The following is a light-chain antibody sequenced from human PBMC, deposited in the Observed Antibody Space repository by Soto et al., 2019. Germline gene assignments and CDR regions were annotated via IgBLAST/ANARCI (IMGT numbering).Light chain of an antibody. V-gene: IGLV2-23*03. CDR2: EGN. CDR1: CSDIGSYNL. Sequence: QSALTQPASVSGSPGQSITISCTGTCSDIGSYNLVSWYQHHPGKAPKLMIYEGNKRPSGVSNRFSGSKSGNTASLTISGLQTEDEANYYCCSFAGSSTLFVFGTGTKLTVL. J-gene: IGLJ1*01. CDR3: CSFAGSSTLFV.